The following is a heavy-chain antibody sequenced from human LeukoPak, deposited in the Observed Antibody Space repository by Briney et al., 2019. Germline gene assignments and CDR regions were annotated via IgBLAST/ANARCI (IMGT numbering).Heavy chain of an antibody. V-gene: IGHV1-46*01. D-gene: IGHD7-27*01. J-gene: IGHJ4*02. Sequence: ASVKVSCKASGYTFTSYGISWVRQAPGQGLEWMGVINPSGGSTTYAQNFKDRVTMTRDTSTSTVYMEVSSLRSADTALYYCARDPEANWAFFDHWGQGTLVTVSA. CDR3: ARDPEANWAFFDH. CDR1: GYTFTSYG. CDR2: INPSGGST.